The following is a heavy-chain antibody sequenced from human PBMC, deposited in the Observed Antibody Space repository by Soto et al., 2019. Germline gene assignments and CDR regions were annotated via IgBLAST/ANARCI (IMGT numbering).Heavy chain of an antibody. CDR3: AATDSSGPSAFDI. CDR1: GGSISSGDYY. D-gene: IGHD3-22*01. J-gene: IGHJ3*02. V-gene: IGHV4-30-4*01. CDR2: IYYSGIT. Sequence: SETLSLTCTVSGGSISSGDYYWSWIRQPPGKGLEWIGYIYYSGITYYNPSLKSRVTISVDTSKNQFSLKLSSVTAADTAVYYCAATDSSGPSAFDIWGQGTMVTVS.